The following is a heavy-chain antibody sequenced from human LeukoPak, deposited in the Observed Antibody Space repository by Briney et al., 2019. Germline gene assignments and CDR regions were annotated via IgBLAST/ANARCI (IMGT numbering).Heavy chain of an antibody. CDR1: GGSFSGYY. CDR2: INHSGST. V-gene: IGHV4-34*01. CDR3: AREGYSSGWYARRDGGVNWFDP. D-gene: IGHD6-19*01. J-gene: IGHJ5*02. Sequence: SETLSLTCAVYGGSFSGYYWSWIRQPPGKGLEWIGEINHSGSTNYNPSLKSRVTISVDTSKNQFSLKLSSVTAADTAVYYCAREGYSSGWYARRDGGVNWFDPWGQGTLVTVSS.